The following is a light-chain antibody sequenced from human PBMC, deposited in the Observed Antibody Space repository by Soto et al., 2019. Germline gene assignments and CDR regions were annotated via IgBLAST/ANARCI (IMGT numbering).Light chain of an antibody. CDR1: SGDIGSYNR. V-gene: IGLV2-14*01. J-gene: IGLJ1*01. CDR3: SSYTNINTRAGV. CDR2: EVT. Sequence: QSALTQPASVSGSPGQSITISCTGTSGDIGSYNRVSWYQQHPGKAPKLIIYEVTDRPSGVSNRFSGSKSGNTASLTISGLQAEDEAEYYCSSYTNINTRAGVFGTETKLTVL.